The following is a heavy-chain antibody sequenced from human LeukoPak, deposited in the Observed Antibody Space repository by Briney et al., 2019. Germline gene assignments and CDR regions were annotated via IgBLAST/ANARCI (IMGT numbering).Heavy chain of an antibody. CDR1: GYTFTGYY. Sequence: ASVKVSCKASGYTFTGYYMHWVRQAPGQGPEWMGRINPNSGGTNYAQKFQGRVTMTRDTSISTAYMELSRLRSDDTAVHYCARAESSYRGYSYGSDYWGQGTLVTVSS. D-gene: IGHD5-18*01. CDR3: ARAESSYRGYSYGSDY. V-gene: IGHV1-2*06. J-gene: IGHJ4*02. CDR2: INPNSGGT.